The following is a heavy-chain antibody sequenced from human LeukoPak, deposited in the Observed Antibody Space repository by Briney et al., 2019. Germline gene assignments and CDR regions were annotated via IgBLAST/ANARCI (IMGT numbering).Heavy chain of an antibody. J-gene: IGHJ4*02. CDR2: IRSEANSYAT. V-gene: IGHV3-73*01. Sequence: PGGSLKLSCAASGFTFSGSIMHWVRQASGKGLEWVGRIRSEANSYATTYVASVKGRFTISRDDSKNTAYLQMNSLKTEDTAVYYCTRGGDYSFDYWGQGTLVAVSS. CDR3: TRGGDYSFDY. D-gene: IGHD3-16*01. CDR1: GFTFSGSI.